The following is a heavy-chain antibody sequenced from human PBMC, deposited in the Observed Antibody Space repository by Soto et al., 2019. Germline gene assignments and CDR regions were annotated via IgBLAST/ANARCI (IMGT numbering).Heavy chain of an antibody. Sequence: ASVKVSCKASGYTFTSYYMHWVRQAPGQGLEWMGIINPSGGSTSYAQKFQGRVTMTRDTSTSTVYMELSSLRSEDTAVYYCATKGDCTNGVCASPYYYMDVWGKGTTVTVSS. J-gene: IGHJ6*03. D-gene: IGHD2-8*01. CDR2: INPSGGST. V-gene: IGHV1-46*03. CDR3: ATKGDCTNGVCASPYYYMDV. CDR1: GYTFTSYY.